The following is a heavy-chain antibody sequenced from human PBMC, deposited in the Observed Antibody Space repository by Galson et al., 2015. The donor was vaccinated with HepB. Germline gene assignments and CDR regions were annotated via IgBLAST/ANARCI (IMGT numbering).Heavy chain of an antibody. CDR1: GFDLRGHA. CDR3: ARIVGSVPPSYGDTPIHFDS. J-gene: IGHJ4*02. V-gene: IGHV3-23*01. Sequence: SLRLSCAVSGFDLRGHALSWVRQAPGKGLEWVSAISGSGSSPFYADFVKGRFTIFRDNSKSTLYLQMNSLRAEDTAVFFCARIVGSVPPSYGDTPIHFDSWGRGTLVTVSS. CDR2: ISGSGSSP. D-gene: IGHD4-17*01.